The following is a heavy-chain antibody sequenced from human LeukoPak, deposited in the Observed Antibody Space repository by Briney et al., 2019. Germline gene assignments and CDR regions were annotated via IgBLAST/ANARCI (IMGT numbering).Heavy chain of an antibody. V-gene: IGHV1-18*01. CDR3: ARDYSVVRGVISWNFDY. CDR2: ISAYNGNT. D-gene: IGHD3-10*01. J-gene: IGHJ4*02. CDR1: GYTFTSYG. Sequence: GASVKVSCKASGYTFTSYGISWVRQAPGQGLEWMGWISAYNGNTNYAQKLQGRVTMTTDTSTSTAYMELRSLRSDDTAVYYCARDYSVVRGVISWNFDYWGQGTLVTVSS.